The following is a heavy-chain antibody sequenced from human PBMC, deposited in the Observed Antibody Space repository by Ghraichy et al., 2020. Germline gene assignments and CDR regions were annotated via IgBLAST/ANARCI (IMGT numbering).Heavy chain of an antibody. CDR1: GYTFTYRY. CDR3: ARSPLSGGSDQSFES. CDR2: ITIYNGAT. V-gene: IGHV1-45*02. Sequence: KVSCKASGYTFTYRYLHWVRQAPGQALEWMGWITIYNGATKYAQKFQDRVTITRHTSLTTAYMEMSGLRSDDTAMYYCARSPLSGGSDQSFESWGQGTLVTVSS. J-gene: IGHJ5*01. D-gene: IGHD5-12*01.